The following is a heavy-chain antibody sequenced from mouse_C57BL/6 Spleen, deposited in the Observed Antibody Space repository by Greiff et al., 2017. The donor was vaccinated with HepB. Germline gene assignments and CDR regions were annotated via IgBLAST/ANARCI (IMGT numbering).Heavy chain of an antibody. Sequence: VQLKQSGPELVKPGASVKISCKASGYTFTDYYMNWVKQSHGKSLEWIGDINPNNGGTSYNQKFKGKATLTVDKSSSTAYMELRSLTSEDSAVYYCARYDYDVFAYWGQGTLVTVSA. J-gene: IGHJ3*01. CDR2: INPNNGGT. CDR3: ARYDYDVFAY. V-gene: IGHV1-26*01. D-gene: IGHD2-4*01. CDR1: GYTFTDYY.